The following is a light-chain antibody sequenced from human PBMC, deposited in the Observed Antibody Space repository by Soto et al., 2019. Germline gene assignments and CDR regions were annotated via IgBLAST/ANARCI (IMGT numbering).Light chain of an antibody. Sequence: EIVLTQSPGILSLSPGERATLSCRASQIVSNSYLAWYQQKPGQAPRLLMYAASNRATGIPDRFSGSGSGTDFTLTISRLEPEDFAVYYCQQFPTWTFGQGTKVEIK. CDR3: QQFPTWT. J-gene: IGKJ1*01. CDR2: AAS. V-gene: IGKV3-20*01. CDR1: QIVSNSY.